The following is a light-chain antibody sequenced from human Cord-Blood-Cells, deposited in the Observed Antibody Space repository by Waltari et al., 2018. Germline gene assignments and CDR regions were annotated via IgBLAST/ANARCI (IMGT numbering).Light chain of an antibody. V-gene: IGLV3-1*01. CDR3: QAWDSSTVV. Sequence: SYELTQPPSVSVSPGQTASIPCSGDKLGDKYACWYQQKPGQSPVLVIYQDSKRPSGIPERVSGSNSGNTAPLTISGTQAMDEADYYCQAWDSSTVVFGGGTKLTVL. CDR2: QDS. CDR1: KLGDKY. J-gene: IGLJ2*01.